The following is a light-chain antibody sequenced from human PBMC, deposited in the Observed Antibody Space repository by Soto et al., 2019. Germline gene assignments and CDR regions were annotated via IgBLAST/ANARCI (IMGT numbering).Light chain of an antibody. CDR1: QSITTY. Sequence: DIQMTQSPSSLSASVGDRVTITFRASQSITTYLNCYRQKPGKAPKLLIYAASSLQSGVPSRFSGSGSETEFTLSISSLQPEDFATYFCQQIYSAPLTLGGGTKVDIK. J-gene: IGKJ4*01. V-gene: IGKV1-39*01. CDR2: AAS. CDR3: QQIYSAPLT.